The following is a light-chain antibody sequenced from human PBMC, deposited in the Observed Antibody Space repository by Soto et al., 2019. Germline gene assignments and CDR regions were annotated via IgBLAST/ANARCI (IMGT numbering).Light chain of an antibody. J-gene: IGKJ2*01. CDR2: TAS. CDR3: QHYDSSSGHT. Sequence: EVVLTQSPATLSLSPGERATLSCRASQTIRSNFLTWYQQKPGQAPRLLIYTASTRAAGIPDRFSGSGSGTDFPLTISRLEPEDFAVYYCQHYDSSSGHTFVQGTKLQIK. V-gene: IGKV3-20*01. CDR1: QTIRSNF.